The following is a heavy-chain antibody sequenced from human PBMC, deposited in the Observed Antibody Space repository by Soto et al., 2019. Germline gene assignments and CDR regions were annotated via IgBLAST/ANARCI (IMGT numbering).Heavy chain of an antibody. CDR1: GGSFSGYY. Sequence: SETLSLTCAVYGGSFSGYYWSWIRQPPGKGLEWIGEINHSGSTNYNPSLKSRVTISVDTSKNQFSLKLSSVTAADTAVYYCARGRHPPLRMSNWFDPWGQGTLVTVSS. CDR2: INHSGST. J-gene: IGHJ5*02. D-gene: IGHD2-15*01. CDR3: ARGRHPPLRMSNWFDP. V-gene: IGHV4-34*01.